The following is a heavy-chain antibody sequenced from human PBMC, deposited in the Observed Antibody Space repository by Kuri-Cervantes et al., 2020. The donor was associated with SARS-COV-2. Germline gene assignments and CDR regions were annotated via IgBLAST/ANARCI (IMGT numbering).Heavy chain of an antibody. D-gene: IGHD3-3*01. J-gene: IGHJ6*03. V-gene: IGHV3-30-3*01. Sequence: GESLKISCAASGFTFSNAWMSWVRQAPDKGLEWVAVISYDGSNKYYADSVKGRFTISRDNSKNTLYLQMNSLRAEDTAVYYCARDPTIYYYYYYYMDVWGKGTTVTVSS. CDR3: ARDPTIYYYYYYYMDV. CDR2: ISYDGSNK. CDR1: GFTFSNAW.